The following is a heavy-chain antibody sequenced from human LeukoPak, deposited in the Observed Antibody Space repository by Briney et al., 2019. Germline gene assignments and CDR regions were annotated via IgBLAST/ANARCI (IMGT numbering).Heavy chain of an antibody. CDR1: GWSFSGYY. Sequence: SETLSLTCAVYGWSFSGYYWSWIRQPPGKGLEWIGEINHSGSTNYNPSLESRVIISIDTFKSQFSLILNSVTAADTAVFYCARGRVRVSPGTGYFDSWSQGAQVIVSS. V-gene: IGHV4-34*01. D-gene: IGHD2-15*01. J-gene: IGHJ4*02. CDR3: ARGRVRVSPGTGYFDS. CDR2: INHSGST.